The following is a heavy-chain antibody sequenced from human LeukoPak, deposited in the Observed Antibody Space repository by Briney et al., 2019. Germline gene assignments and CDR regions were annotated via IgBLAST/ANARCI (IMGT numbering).Heavy chain of an antibody. CDR1: GYTFTGYY. Sequence: GASVKVSCKASGYTFTGYYMHWVRQAPGQGLEWMGWINHNSGGTNYAQKFQGRVTMTRDTSISTAYMELSRLRSDDTAVYYCARRYYDILTGYYLNDYWGQGTLVTVSS. J-gene: IGHJ4*02. V-gene: IGHV1-2*02. CDR2: INHNSGGT. CDR3: ARRYYDILTGYYLNDY. D-gene: IGHD3-9*01.